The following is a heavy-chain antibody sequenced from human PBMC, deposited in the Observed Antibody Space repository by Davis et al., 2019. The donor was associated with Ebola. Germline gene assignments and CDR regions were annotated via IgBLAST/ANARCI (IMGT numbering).Heavy chain of an antibody. V-gene: IGHV4-34*01. CDR3: ARGTRGYSYGRYWYFDL. J-gene: IGHJ2*01. CDR2: INHSVST. D-gene: IGHD5-18*01. CDR1: GGSFSGYY. Sequence: SQTLSLTCAVYGGSFSGYYWSWIRQPPGKGLEWIGEINHSVSTNYNPSLKSRVTISVDTSKNQFSLKLSSVTAADTAVYYCARGTRGYSYGRYWYFDLWGRGTLVTVSS.